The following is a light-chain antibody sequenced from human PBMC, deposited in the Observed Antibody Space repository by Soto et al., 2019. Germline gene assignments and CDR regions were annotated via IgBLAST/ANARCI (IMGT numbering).Light chain of an antibody. V-gene: IGKV3-11*01. CDR2: DAS. CDR1: QSVSNY. CDR3: QQRSNWPPFT. Sequence: EIVLTQSPSTLCLSAGGRATLSCRASQSVSNYLAWYQQKPGQAPRLLIYDASNRATDIPARFSGSGSGTDFTLTISSLEPEDFAVYYCQQRSNWPPFTFGQGTRLEIK. J-gene: IGKJ5*01.